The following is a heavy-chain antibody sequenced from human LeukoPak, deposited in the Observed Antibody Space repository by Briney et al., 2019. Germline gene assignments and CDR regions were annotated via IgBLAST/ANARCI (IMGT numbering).Heavy chain of an antibody. D-gene: IGHD2-2*02. V-gene: IGHV1-24*01. Sequence: EASVTVSCKVSGHTLSEVSMHWVRQAPGQGVEWVGGFDPRGGETVLAQKFQGRVTLTEDTSADTSSIELRSLRSEDTAVYYCATSDRQFCSPSSCYMPFDFWGLGTLVTVSS. CDR1: GHTLSEVS. J-gene: IGHJ4*02. CDR3: ATSDRQFCSPSSCYMPFDF. CDR2: FDPRGGET.